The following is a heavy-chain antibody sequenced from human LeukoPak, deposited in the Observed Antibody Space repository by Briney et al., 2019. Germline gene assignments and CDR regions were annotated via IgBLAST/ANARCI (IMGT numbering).Heavy chain of an antibody. CDR2: INHSGST. V-gene: IGHV4-34*01. CDR1: GGSFSGYY. CDR3: AREVRAYYYDSSGYPYFDY. J-gene: IGHJ4*02. Sequence: SETLSLTCAVYGGSFSGYYWSWIRQPPGKGLEWIGEINHSGSTNYNPSLKSRVTISVDTSKNQFSLKLSSVTAEDTAVYYCAREVRAYYYDSSGYPYFDYWGQGTLVTVSS. D-gene: IGHD3-22*01.